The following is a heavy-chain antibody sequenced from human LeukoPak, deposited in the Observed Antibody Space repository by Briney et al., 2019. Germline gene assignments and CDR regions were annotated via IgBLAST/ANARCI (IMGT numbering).Heavy chain of an antibody. CDR3: ARVRGDFETD. D-gene: IGHD3-16*01. J-gene: IGHJ1*01. V-gene: IGHV4-59*01. Sequence: PSETLSLTRSVSGGSISSYYRTWIRQPPGKGLEWIGYRYYSGSTTYNPSLKSRVTISVDTSKSQFSLKLISVTAADTAIYYCARVRGDFETDWGQGTLVTVSS. CDR1: GGSISSYY. CDR2: RYYSGST.